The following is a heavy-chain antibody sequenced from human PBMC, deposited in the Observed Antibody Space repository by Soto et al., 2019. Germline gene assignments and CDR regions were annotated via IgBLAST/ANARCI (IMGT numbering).Heavy chain of an antibody. V-gene: IGHV3-48*03. J-gene: IGHJ6*02. CDR2: ISSSGSTI. CDR1: GFTFSSYE. D-gene: IGHD2-2*02. CDR3: ARVFLDCSSTSCYIFYYYYYGMDV. Sequence: GGSLRLSCAASGFTFSSYEMNWVRQAPGKGLEWVSYISSSGSTIYYADSVKGRFTISRDNAKNSLYLQMNSLRAEDTAVYYCARVFLDCSSTSCYIFYYYYYGMDVWGQGTTVTVSS.